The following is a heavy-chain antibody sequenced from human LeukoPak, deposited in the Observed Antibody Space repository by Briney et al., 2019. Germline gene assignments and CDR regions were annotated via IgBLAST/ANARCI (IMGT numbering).Heavy chain of an antibody. J-gene: IGHJ5*02. Sequence: PSETLSLTCTVSGGSISSYYWSWIRQPAGKGLEWIGRIYTSGSTNYNPSLKSRVTISVDTSKNQFSLKLSSVTAADTAVYYCAREGSYCSSTSCQSAFDPWGQGTLVTVSS. CDR2: IYTSGST. D-gene: IGHD2-2*01. CDR1: GGSISSYY. CDR3: AREGSYCSSTSCQSAFDP. V-gene: IGHV4-4*07.